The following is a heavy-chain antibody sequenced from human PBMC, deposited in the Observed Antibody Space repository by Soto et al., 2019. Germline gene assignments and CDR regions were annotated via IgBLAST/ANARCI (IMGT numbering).Heavy chain of an antibody. CDR3: ARVDYLRIPDYGMDV. D-gene: IGHD4-17*01. CDR1: GFTFSSYS. CDR2: ISSSSSTI. J-gene: IGHJ6*02. Sequence: EVQLVESGGGLVQPGGSLRLSCAASGFTFSSYSMNWVRQAPGKGLEWVSYISSSSSTIYYADSVKGRFTISRDNAKKSLYLQMNSLSAEYTAVCYCARVDYLRIPDYGMDVWGQGTTVTVSS. V-gene: IGHV3-48*01.